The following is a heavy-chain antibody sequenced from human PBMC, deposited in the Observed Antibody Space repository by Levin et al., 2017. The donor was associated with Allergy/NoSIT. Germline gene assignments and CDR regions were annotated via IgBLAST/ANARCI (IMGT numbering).Heavy chain of an antibody. V-gene: IGHV3-11*01. CDR3: ARGGARGNGWYPFDY. D-gene: IGHD6-19*01. CDR2: ISSSGSTI. J-gene: IGHJ4*02. CDR1: GFTFSDYY. Sequence: GESLKISCAASGFTFSDYYMSWIRQAPGKGLEWVSYISSSGSTIYYADSVKGRFTISRDNAKNSLYLQMNSLRAEDTAVYYCARGGARGNGWYPFDYWGQGTLVTVSS.